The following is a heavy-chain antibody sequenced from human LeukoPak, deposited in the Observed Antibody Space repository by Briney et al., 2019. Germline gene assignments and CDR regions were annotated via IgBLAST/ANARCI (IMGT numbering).Heavy chain of an antibody. CDR2: IKQDGSEK. CDR3: ARDPWGDSSGENWFDP. V-gene: IGHV3-7*01. D-gene: IGHD3-22*01. CDR1: GFTFSSYW. J-gene: IGHJ5*02. Sequence: GGSLRLSCAASGFTFSSYWMSWVRQAPGKGLEWVANIKQDGSEKYYVDSVKDRFTISRDNAKNSLYLQMNSLRAEDTAVYYCARDPWGDSSGENWFDPWGQGTLVTVSS.